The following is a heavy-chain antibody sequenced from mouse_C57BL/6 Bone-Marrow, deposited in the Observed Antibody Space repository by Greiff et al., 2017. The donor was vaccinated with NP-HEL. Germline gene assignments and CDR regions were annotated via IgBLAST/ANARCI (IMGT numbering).Heavy chain of an antibody. J-gene: IGHJ1*03. D-gene: IGHD2-12*01. V-gene: IGHV1-4*01. CDR1: GYTFTSYT. CDR3: ARRERLWYFDV. Sequence: VKLQESGAELARPGASVKMSCKASGYTFTSYTMHWVKQRPGQGLEWIGYINPSSGYTKYNQKFKDKATLTADKSSSTAYMQLSSLTSEDSAVYYCARRERLWYFDVWGTGTTVTVSS. CDR2: INPSSGYT.